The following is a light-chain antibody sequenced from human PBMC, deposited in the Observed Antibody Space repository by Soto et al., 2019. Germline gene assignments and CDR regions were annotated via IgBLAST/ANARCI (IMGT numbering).Light chain of an antibody. CDR2: QVT. CDR1: GSDIATFNY. J-gene: IGLJ1*01. V-gene: IGLV2-14*01. CDR3: NSYSSTSFYV. Sequence: QSVLAQPASVSGSPGQSITISCTGSGSDIATFNYVSWYQQYPGKAPKLLIYQVTSRASGVSHRFSGSKSCNTAALTISGLQPEDEAEYYCNSYSSTSFYVFGTGTKVTVL.